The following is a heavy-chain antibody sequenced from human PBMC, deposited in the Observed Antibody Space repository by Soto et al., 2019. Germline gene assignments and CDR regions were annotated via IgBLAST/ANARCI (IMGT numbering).Heavy chain of an antibody. V-gene: IGHV3-33*01. Sequence: ESGGGVVQPGRSLRLSCAASGFTFSSYGMHWVRQAPGKGLEWVAVIWYDGSNKYYADSVKGRFTISRDNSKNTLYLQMNSLRAEDTAVYYCARDLSSGYDSEGYFDYWGQGTLVTVSS. CDR1: GFTFSSYG. D-gene: IGHD5-12*01. CDR2: IWYDGSNK. CDR3: ARDLSSGYDSEGYFDY. J-gene: IGHJ4*02.